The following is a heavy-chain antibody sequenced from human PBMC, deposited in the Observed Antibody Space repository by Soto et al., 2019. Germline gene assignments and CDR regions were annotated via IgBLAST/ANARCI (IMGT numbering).Heavy chain of an antibody. Sequence: GGSLRLSCATSGFILSDCAMNWVRQAPGKGLEWVSYISSSSSVIDYADTVKGRFTVSRDNARNSLYQQMNSLRAEDTAVYYCARDLSWGSNWYYYMDVWGKGTTVTVSS. D-gene: IGHD7-27*01. CDR3: ARDLSWGSNWYYYMDV. V-gene: IGHV3-48*01. CDR1: GFILSDCA. J-gene: IGHJ6*03. CDR2: ISSSSSVI.